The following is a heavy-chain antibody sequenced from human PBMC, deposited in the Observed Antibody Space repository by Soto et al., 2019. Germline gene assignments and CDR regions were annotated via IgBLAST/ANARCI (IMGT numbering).Heavy chain of an antibody. Sequence: GGSLRLSCAASGFTFDDYAMHWVRQAPGKGLEWVSGISWNSGSIGYADSVKGRFTISRDNAKNSLYLQMNSLRAEDTALYYCAKVGGDYYYYYGMDVWGQGTTVTVSS. D-gene: IGHD3-10*01. CDR3: AKVGGDYYYYYGMDV. CDR1: GFTFDDYA. J-gene: IGHJ6*02. CDR2: ISWNSGSI. V-gene: IGHV3-9*01.